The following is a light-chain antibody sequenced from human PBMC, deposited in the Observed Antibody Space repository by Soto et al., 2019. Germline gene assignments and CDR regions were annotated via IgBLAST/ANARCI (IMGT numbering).Light chain of an antibody. V-gene: IGLV2-14*03. J-gene: IGLJ1*01. Sequence: QSALTHPASVSGSPGQSITISCTGTSSDVGGYNYVSWYQHHPGKVPKPLIFDVSNRPSGVSSRFSGSKSGNTASLTISGLQAEDEADYYCSSYRSGSTLYDFGTGTKVTVL. CDR3: SSYRSGSTLYD. CDR2: DVS. CDR1: SSDVGGYNY.